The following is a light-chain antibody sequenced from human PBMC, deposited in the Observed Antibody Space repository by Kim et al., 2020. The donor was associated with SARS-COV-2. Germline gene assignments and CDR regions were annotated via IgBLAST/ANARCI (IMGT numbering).Light chain of an antibody. J-gene: IGLJ3*02. CDR1: GYDY. CDR2: DVS. CDR3: CSYAGTYTWV. Sequence: GYDYVSWYQQNPGKAPKLMVYDVSKRPSGVPDRFSGSKSGNTASLTISGLQAEDEADYYCCSYAGTYTWVFGGGTQLTVL. V-gene: IGLV2-11*01.